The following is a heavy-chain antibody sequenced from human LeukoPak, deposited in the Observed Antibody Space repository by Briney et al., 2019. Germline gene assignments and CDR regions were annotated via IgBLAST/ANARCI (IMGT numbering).Heavy chain of an antibody. CDR2: IYPGYSDT. Sequence: GESLKISWKGSGYRSNSYWIGRGRQMPGKGLEWMGIIYPGYSDTSYSPSFQGQVAISADKSISTAYLQWSSLKASDTAMYYCARPGDGYDQHWGQGTLVTVSS. CDR3: ARPGDGYDQH. CDR1: GYRSNSYW. D-gene: IGHD5-12*01. V-gene: IGHV5-51*01. J-gene: IGHJ1*01.